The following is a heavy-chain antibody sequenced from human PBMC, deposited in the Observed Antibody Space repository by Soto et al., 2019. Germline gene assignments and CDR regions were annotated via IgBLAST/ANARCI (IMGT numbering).Heavy chain of an antibody. CDR1: GYTFTSYG. D-gene: IGHD6-13*01. Sequence: QVQLVQSGAEVKKPGASVKVSCKASGYTFTSYGISWVRQAPGQGLEWMGWISAYNGNTNYAQKLQGRVTMTTDTSTSTVYMWPRSLRSDDTAVYYCARVQSWYGSAVNCYGMDVWGQGTTVTVSS. CDR3: ARVQSWYGSAVNCYGMDV. J-gene: IGHJ6*02. CDR2: ISAYNGNT. V-gene: IGHV1-18*04.